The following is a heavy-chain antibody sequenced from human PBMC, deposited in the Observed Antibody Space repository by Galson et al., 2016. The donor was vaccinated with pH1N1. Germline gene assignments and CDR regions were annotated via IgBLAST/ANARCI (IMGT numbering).Heavy chain of an antibody. Sequence: SLRLSCAASGFTFSSYAMRWVRQAPGKGLEWVSHISGSGISTYYADSVKGRFTISRDNAKKSLYLQLNSLRAEDTAVYYCVRKNYGDAFDIWGRGTMVTVSS. J-gene: IGHJ3*02. D-gene: IGHD3-10*01. CDR1: GFTFSSYA. CDR2: ISGSGIST. V-gene: IGHV3-23*01. CDR3: VRKNYGDAFDI.